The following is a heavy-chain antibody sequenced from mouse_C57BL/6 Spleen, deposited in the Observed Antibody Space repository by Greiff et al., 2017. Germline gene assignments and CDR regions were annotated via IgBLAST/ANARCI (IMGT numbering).Heavy chain of an antibody. D-gene: IGHD1-1*01. V-gene: IGHV1-26*01. CDR1: GYTFTDYY. J-gene: IGHJ3*01. CDR2: INPNNGGT. CDR3: ARNYASRGAAWFAY. Sequence: VQLQQSGPELVKPGASVKISCKASGYTFTDYYMNWVKQSHGKSLEWIGDINPNNGGTSYNQKFKGKATLTVDKSSSTAYMELLSLTTADSAVYYCARNYASRGAAWFAYWGQGTLVTVSA.